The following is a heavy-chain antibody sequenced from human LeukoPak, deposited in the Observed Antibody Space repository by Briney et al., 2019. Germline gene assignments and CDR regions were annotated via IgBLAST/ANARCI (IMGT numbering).Heavy chain of an antibody. Sequence: GGSLRLSCAASGFTFSSYAMSWVRQAPGKGLEWVSATSTGGGSAYYADSVKGRFTISRDNSKNTLYLQMDSLRADDTAVYYCARYSGSYYYPPAWDLWGQGTLVTVSS. CDR1: GFTFSSYA. CDR3: ARYSGSYYYPPAWDL. J-gene: IGHJ4*02. V-gene: IGHV3-23*01. D-gene: IGHD1-26*01. CDR2: TSTGGGSA.